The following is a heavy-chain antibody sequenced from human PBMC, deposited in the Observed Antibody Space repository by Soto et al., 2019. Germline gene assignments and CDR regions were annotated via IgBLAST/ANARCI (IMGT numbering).Heavy chain of an antibody. CDR1: GCTFTILT. CDR3: AKDRSKYYYYYGMDV. V-gene: IGHV3-23*01. Sequence: VKRSCAASGCTFTILTMNLARQAPRKGLEWVSAISGTGGSTYYADSVKGRFTISRDNSKNTLYLQVNSLRAEDTAVYYCAKDRSKYYYYYGMDVWGHGNTVTVSS. CDR2: ISGTGGST. J-gene: IGHJ6*02.